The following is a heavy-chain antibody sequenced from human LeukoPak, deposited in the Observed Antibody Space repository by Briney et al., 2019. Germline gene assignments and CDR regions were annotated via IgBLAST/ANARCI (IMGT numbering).Heavy chain of an antibody. J-gene: IGHJ6*02. V-gene: IGHV4-59*08. D-gene: IGHD2-15*01. CDR3: ARAEYRYCSGGSCELEWGFNYYYYGMDV. CDR2: IYYSGST. CDR1: GGSISSYY. Sequence: SETLSLTCTVSGGSISSYYWSWIRQPPGKGLEWIGYIYYSGSTNYNPSFKSRVTISVDTSKNQFSLKLSSVTAADTAVYYCARAEYRYCSGGSCELEWGFNYYYYGMDVWGQGTTVTVSS.